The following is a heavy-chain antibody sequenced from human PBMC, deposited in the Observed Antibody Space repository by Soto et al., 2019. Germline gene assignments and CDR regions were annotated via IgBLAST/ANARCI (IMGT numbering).Heavy chain of an antibody. D-gene: IGHD2-8*01. CDR3: ARDRRVRYCTNGVCDYYYYGMDV. J-gene: IGHJ6*02. Sequence: GGSLRLSCAASGFTFSSYSMNWVRQAPGKGLEWVSYISSSSSTIYYADSVKGRFTISRDNAKNSLYLQMNSLRDEDTAVYYCARDRRVRYCTNGVCDYYYYGMDVWGQGTTVTVSS. V-gene: IGHV3-48*02. CDR2: ISSSSSTI. CDR1: GFTFSSYS.